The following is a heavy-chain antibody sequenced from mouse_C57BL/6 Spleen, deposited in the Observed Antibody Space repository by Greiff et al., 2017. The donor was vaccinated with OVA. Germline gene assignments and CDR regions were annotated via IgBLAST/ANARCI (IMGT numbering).Heavy chain of an antibody. D-gene: IGHD4-1*01. CDR3: AKFWDDYFDY. J-gene: IGHJ2*01. V-gene: IGHV1-42*01. CDR1: GYSFTGYY. Sequence: VQLQQSGPELVKPGASVKISCKASGYSFTGYYMNWVKQSPEKSLEWIGEINPSTGGTTYNQKFKAKATLTVDKSSSTAYMQLKSLTSEDSAVYYCAKFWDDYFDYWGQGTTLTVSS. CDR2: INPSTGGT.